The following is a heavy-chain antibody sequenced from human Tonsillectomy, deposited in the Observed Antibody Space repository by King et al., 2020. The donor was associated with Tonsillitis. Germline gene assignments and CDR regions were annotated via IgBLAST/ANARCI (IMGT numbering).Heavy chain of an antibody. CDR3: ARESRDGYRVDAFDI. CDR1: GGTFSSYA. V-gene: IGHV1-69*06. D-gene: IGHD5-24*01. CDR2: IIPIFGTA. Sequence: QLVQSGAEVKKPGSSVKVSCKASGGTFSSYAISWVRQAPGQGLEWMGGIIPIFGTADYTQKFQGRVTITADTSTRTAYMELSSLRSEDTAVYYCARESRDGYRVDAFDIWGQGTMVTVSS. J-gene: IGHJ3*02.